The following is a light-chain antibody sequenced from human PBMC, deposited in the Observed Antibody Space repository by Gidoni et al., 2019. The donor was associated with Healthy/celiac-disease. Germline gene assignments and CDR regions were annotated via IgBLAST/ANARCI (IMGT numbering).Light chain of an antibody. J-gene: IGKJ2*01. CDR2: AAS. CDR1: HSSSSY. Sequence: DIQMTQSPSSLSASVGARVTITCRASHSSSSYLNLYQQTQGNAPKRLIYAASSWQSGVPSRFIGSGSGTAFTLTISSLQPEDFATYYCQQSYSTPYTFGQWTKLEIK. V-gene: IGKV1-39*01. CDR3: QQSYSTPYT.